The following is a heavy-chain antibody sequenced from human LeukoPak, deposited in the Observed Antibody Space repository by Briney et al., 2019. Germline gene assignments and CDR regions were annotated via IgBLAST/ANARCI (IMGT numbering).Heavy chain of an antibody. CDR2: IYYSGST. CDR3: ARDMGSGSYSPYNWFDP. D-gene: IGHD3-10*01. V-gene: IGHV4-34*01. CDR1: GGSFSGYY. J-gene: IGHJ5*02. Sequence: SETLSLTCAVYGGSFSGYYWSWIRQPPGKGLEWIGSIYYSGSTYYNPSLKSRVTISVDTSKNQFSLKLSSVTAADTAVYYCARDMGSGSYSPYNWFDPWGQGTLVTVSS.